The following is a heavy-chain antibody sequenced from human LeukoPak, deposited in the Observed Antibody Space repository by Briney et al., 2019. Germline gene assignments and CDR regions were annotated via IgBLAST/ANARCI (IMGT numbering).Heavy chain of an antibody. D-gene: IGHD3-22*01. CDR2: IYTSGST. J-gene: IGHJ6*03. CDR3: ARISRGYYHHFQDYYMDV. Sequence: PSETLSLTCTVSGGSISSYYWSWIRQPAGKGLEWIGRIYTSGSTNYNPSLKSRVTISVDKSKNQFSLKLSSVTAADTAVYYCARISRGYYHHFQDYYMDVWGKGTTVTVSS. CDR1: GGSISSYY. V-gene: IGHV4-4*07.